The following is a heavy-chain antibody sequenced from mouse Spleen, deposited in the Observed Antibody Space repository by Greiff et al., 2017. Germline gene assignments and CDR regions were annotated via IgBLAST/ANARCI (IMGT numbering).Heavy chain of an antibody. CDR3: ASRYYASFAY. CDR2: ISSGGGNT. V-gene: IGHV5-9-3*01. CDR1: GFTFSSYA. Sequence: EVQVVESGGGLVKLGGSLKLSCAASGFTFSSYAMSWVRQTPEKRLEWVATISSGGGNTYYPDSVKGRFTISRDNAKNTLYLQMSSLKSEDTAMYYCASRYYASFAYWGQGTLVTVSA. J-gene: IGHJ3*01. D-gene: IGHD1-1*02.